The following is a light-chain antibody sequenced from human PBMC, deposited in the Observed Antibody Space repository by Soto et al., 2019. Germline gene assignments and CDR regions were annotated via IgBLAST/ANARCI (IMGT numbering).Light chain of an antibody. CDR1: SSDVGRYNF. Sequence: QSALTQPASESGSPGQSITISCTGTSSDVGRYNFVSWYQQHPGKAPKLMIYEGSKRPSGVSNRFSGSKSGNTASLTISGLQAEDEADYYCCSYAGSSIVVFGGGTKLTVL. J-gene: IGLJ2*01. V-gene: IGLV2-23*01. CDR3: CSYAGSSIVV. CDR2: EGS.